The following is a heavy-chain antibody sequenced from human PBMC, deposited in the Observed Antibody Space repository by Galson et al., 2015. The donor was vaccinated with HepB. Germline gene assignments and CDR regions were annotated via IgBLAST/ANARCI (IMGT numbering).Heavy chain of an antibody. V-gene: IGHV7-4-1*02. J-gene: IGHJ1*01. D-gene: IGHD3-10*01. Sequence: SVKVSCKASGYTFTSYAMNWVRQAPGQGLEWMGWINTNTGNPTYAQGFTGRFVFSLDTSVSTAYLQISSLKAEDTAVYYCARTPMVQGVPDAEYFQHWGQGTLVTVSS. CDR1: GYTFTSYA. CDR3: ARTPMVQGVPDAEYFQH. CDR2: INTNTGNP.